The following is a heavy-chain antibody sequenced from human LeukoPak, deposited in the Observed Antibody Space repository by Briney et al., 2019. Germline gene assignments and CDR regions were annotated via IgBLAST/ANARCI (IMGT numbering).Heavy chain of an antibody. CDR3: AKLATSDTGETY. Sequence: ASVKVSCKASGYTVTSYYMHWVRQAPGQGLEWMAILNPSGGSSSYAQNFQGRVTMTRDTSTSTVYMELRSLRSEDTAIYYCAKLATSDTGETYWGQGTLVTVSS. CDR2: LNPSGGSS. D-gene: IGHD3-16*01. J-gene: IGHJ4*02. V-gene: IGHV1-46*01. CDR1: GYTVTSYY.